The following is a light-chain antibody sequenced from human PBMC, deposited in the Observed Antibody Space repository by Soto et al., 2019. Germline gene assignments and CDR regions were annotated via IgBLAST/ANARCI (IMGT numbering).Light chain of an antibody. J-gene: IGKJ3*01. Sequence: DIQMTQSPSTLSASVGDRVTITCRASQSISSWLAWYQQKPGKAPKLLIYDASSLESGGPSRFSGSGSGTEFTLSISSLQPDDFATDYCQQYNSFFAFGPGTKVYIE. CDR2: DAS. CDR3: QQYNSFFA. CDR1: QSISSW. V-gene: IGKV1-5*01.